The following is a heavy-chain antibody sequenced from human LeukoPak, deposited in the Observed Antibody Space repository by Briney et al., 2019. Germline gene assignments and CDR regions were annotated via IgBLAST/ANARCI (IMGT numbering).Heavy chain of an antibody. V-gene: IGHV3-23*01. CDR2: VSDSGGGT. Sequence: GGSLRLSCAASGFAFSNYGMTWVRQVPGKGLEWVAAVSDSGGGTFYAGSAKDRFTIPRDNSKNTMFLQMNSLRSEDTAVYYCAKVGIGWVAFENWGQGTQVTVSS. CDR1: GFAFSNYG. J-gene: IGHJ4*02. CDR3: AKVGIGWVAFEN. D-gene: IGHD2-15*01.